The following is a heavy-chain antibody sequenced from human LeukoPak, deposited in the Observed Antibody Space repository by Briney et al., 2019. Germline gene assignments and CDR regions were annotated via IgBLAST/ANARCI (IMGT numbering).Heavy chain of an antibody. J-gene: IGHJ4*02. CDR2: ISAYNGNT. V-gene: IGHV1-18*01. CDR3: VRGRRDTSMFTTWDY. CDR1: GYTFTTYG. Sequence: ASVKVSCKASGYTFTTYGISWVRQAPGQGLEWMGWISAYNGNTNYAQKLQGRVTMTTDTSTGTAYMDLRSLRSDDTAVYYCVRGRRDTSMFTTWDYWGQGTLVTVSS. D-gene: IGHD5-18*01.